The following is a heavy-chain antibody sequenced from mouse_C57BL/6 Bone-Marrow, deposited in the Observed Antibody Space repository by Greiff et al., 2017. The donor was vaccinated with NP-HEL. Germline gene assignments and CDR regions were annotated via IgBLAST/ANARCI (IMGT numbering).Heavy chain of an antibody. CDR3: AREGNYYGRTWFAY. Sequence: VQLQQPGAELVMPGASVKLSCKASGYTFTSYWMHRVKQRPGQGLEWIGEIDPSDSDTNYNQKFKGKSTLTVDKSSSTAYMQLSSLTSEDSAVYYCAREGNYYGRTWFAYWGQGTLVTVSA. CDR1: GYTFTSYW. V-gene: IGHV1-69*01. J-gene: IGHJ3*01. CDR2: IDPSDSDT. D-gene: IGHD1-1*01.